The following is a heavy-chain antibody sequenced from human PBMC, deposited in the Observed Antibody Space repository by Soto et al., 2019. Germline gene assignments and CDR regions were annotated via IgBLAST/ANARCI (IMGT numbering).Heavy chain of an antibody. J-gene: IGHJ6*02. D-gene: IGHD3-22*01. CDR2: IIPMFATR. CDR3: ARARISMIVGGAYYYAMDA. Sequence: QVQLVQSGAEVKKPGSSVKVSCKASAGTFSSYAMNWVRQAPGQGLEWMGGIIPMFATRNYAQKFQGRVTINADESTRTAYMELSSLRSEDTAVYYCARARISMIVGGAYYYAMDAWGQGTTVTVSS. CDR1: AGTFSSYA. V-gene: IGHV1-69*12.